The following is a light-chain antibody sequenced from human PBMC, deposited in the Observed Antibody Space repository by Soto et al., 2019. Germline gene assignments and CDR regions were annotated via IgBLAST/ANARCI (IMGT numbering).Light chain of an antibody. J-gene: IGKJ4*01. CDR2: DAS. Sequence: EIVLTQSPATLSLSPGERATLSCRASQSVSGCLAWYQQKPGQAPRLLIFDASNRATGIPARLSGSGSRTDFTLTISSLEPEDFAIYYCQQRCNWPPVTFGGGTKMDIK. CDR1: QSVSGC. CDR3: QQRCNWPPVT. V-gene: IGKV3-11*01.